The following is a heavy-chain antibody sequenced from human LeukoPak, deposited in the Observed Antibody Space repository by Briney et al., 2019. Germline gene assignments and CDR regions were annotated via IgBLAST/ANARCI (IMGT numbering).Heavy chain of an antibody. CDR1: GGTFSSYA. CDR3: ARADRYRAGEFDY. CDR2: IIPIFGTA. Sequence: SVKVSCKASGGTFSSYAISWVRQAPGQGLEWMGGIIPIFGTANYAQKFQGRVTITTDEPTSTAYMELSSLRSEDTAVYYCARADRYRAGEFDYWGQGTLVTVSS. D-gene: IGHD3-16*01. V-gene: IGHV1-69*05. J-gene: IGHJ4*02.